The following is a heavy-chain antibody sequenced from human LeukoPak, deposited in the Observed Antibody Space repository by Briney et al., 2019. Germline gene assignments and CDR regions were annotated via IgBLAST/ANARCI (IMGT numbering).Heavy chain of an antibody. J-gene: IGHJ4*02. Sequence: PGGSLRLSCAASVFTFSSYGMHWVRQAPGKGLEWVAVIWSDGTNKYYADSVKGRFTISRDNSKNTLYLHMNSLRAEDRSVYYCARTDYYDSRGSPDDWGQGTLVTVSS. CDR1: VFTFSSYG. D-gene: IGHD3-22*01. V-gene: IGHV3-33*01. CDR3: ARTDYYDSRGSPDD. CDR2: IWSDGTNK.